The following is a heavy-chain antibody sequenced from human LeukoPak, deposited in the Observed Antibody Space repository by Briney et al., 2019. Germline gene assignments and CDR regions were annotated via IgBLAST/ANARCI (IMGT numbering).Heavy chain of an antibody. Sequence: SETLSLTCAVSGYSISSGYYWGWIRQPPGKGLEWIGSIYHSGSTYYNPSLKSRVTISVDTSKNQFSLKLSSVTAADTAVYYCARRYIVGATFDYRGQGTLVTVSS. CDR1: GYSISSGYY. CDR3: ARRYIVGATFDY. D-gene: IGHD1-26*01. CDR2: IYHSGST. V-gene: IGHV4-38-2*01. J-gene: IGHJ4*02.